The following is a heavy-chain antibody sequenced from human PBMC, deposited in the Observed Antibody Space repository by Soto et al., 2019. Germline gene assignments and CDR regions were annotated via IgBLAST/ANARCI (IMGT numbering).Heavy chain of an antibody. J-gene: IGHJ3*02. V-gene: IGHV3-30*03. CDR1: GFTFSSYG. Sequence: GGSLRLSCAASGFTFSSYGMHWVRQAPGKGLEWVAVISYDGSNKYYADSVKGRFTISRDNSKNTLYLQMNSLRAEDTAVYYCASGTAMVGAFDIWGQGTMVTVSS. CDR2: ISYDGSNK. CDR3: ASGTAMVGAFDI. D-gene: IGHD5-18*01.